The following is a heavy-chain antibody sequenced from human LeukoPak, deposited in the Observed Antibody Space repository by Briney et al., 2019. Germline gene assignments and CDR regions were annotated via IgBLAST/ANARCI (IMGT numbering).Heavy chain of an antibody. D-gene: IGHD3-10*01. V-gene: IGHV3-48*04. CDR2: ISRSSSTI. CDR1: GFTFSRNS. J-gene: IGHJ4*02. CDR3: AREVTMLRGVIYFDL. Sequence: GGSLRLSCAASGFTFSRNSMNWVRQAPGKGLEWISYISRSSSTIYYADSVKGRFTTSRDNAKNSVFLQMKSLRAEDTAVYYCAREVTMLRGVIYFDLWGQGTLVTVSS.